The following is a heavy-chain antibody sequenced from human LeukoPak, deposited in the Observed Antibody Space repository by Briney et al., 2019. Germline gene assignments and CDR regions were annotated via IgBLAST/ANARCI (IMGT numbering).Heavy chain of an antibody. J-gene: IGHJ4*02. D-gene: IGHD5-24*01. Sequence: KTGGSLRLSCAASGFTFSSYSMNWVRQAPGKGLEWVSSISSDSSYIYYADSLKGRFTISRDNAKNSLYLQMNSLRAEDTAVYYCAINHRDGYSELGYWGQGTLVTVSS. V-gene: IGHV3-21*01. CDR1: GFTFSSYS. CDR3: AINHRDGYSELGY. CDR2: ISSDSSYI.